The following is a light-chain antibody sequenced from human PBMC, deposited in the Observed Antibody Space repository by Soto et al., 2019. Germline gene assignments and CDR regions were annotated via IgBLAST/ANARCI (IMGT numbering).Light chain of an antibody. CDR1: QGVRNN. J-gene: IGKJ1*01. CDR2: AAS. Sequence: DIQMTQSPSSLSASVGDRVTITCRASQGVRNNLGWYQQKPGRAPKRLVYAASSLQSGVPSRFTGSGSETEFTLTITSLQPEDFSTYYCLQHNSYPWTFGQGTKVEIK. V-gene: IGKV1-17*01. CDR3: LQHNSYPWT.